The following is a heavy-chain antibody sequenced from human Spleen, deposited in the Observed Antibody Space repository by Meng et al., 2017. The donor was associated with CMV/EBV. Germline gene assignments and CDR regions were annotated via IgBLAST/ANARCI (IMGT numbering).Heavy chain of an antibody. CDR2: ISYSGST. CDR1: GGSVSSRSYY. D-gene: IGHD1-1*01. CDR3: ARHGWTGTTPIDY. Sequence: VSGGSVSSRSYYWGWLRQPPGKGLEWIGSISYSGSTYYNPSLKSRVTIFVDTSKNQFSLRLTSVTAADTAVYYCARHGWTGTTPIDYWGQGTLVTVSS. V-gene: IGHV4-39*01. J-gene: IGHJ4*02.